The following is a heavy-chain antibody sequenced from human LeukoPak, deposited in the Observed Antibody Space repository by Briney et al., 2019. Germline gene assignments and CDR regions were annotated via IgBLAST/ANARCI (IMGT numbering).Heavy chain of an antibody. CDR3: ARRGGLSSCRGFDH. D-gene: IGHD3-16*01. CDR2: ISSKSTYI. J-gene: IGHJ4*02. CDR1: GFDFNYYD. V-gene: IGHV3-21*01. Sequence: PGGSLRLSCVASGFDFNYYDMNWVRQAPGKGLEWVSSISSKSTYIDSADSTKGRFTISRDNANNSVFLQMSRLRPEDTAVYDCARRGGLSSCRGFDHWGQGTLVTVSS.